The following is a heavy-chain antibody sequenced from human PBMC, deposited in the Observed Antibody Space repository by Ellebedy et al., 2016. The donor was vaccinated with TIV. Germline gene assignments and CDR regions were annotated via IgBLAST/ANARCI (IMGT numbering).Heavy chain of an antibody. Sequence: GESLKISCAASGFSFSSYWMTWVRQAPGKGLEWVANINQDGSMKYYVDSVKGRFTVSRDNAHNSLFLQMNSLRAEDTAVYYCATDGSYGDYLSPTHAFAFWGQGTLVTVSS. D-gene: IGHD4-17*01. CDR3: ATDGSYGDYLSPTHAFAF. J-gene: IGHJ3*01. CDR2: INQDGSMK. CDR1: GFSFSSYW. V-gene: IGHV3-7*01.